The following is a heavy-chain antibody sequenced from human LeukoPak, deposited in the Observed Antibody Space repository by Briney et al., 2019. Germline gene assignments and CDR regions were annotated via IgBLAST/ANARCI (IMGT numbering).Heavy chain of an antibody. CDR2: IYYSGST. Sequence: SETLSLTCTVSGGSISSYYWSWIRQPPGKGLEWIGYIYYSGSTNYNPSLKSRVTISVDTSKNQFSLKLSSVTAAVTAVYYCARDRGYGDSWDFDLWGRGTLVTVSS. CDR3: ARDRGYGDSWDFDL. D-gene: IGHD4-17*01. CDR1: GGSISSYY. V-gene: IGHV4-59*01. J-gene: IGHJ2*01.